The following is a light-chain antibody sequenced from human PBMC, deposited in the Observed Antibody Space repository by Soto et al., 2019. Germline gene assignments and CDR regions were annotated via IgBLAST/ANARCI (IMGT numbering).Light chain of an antibody. V-gene: IGLV1-47*01. Sequence: QPVLTQPPSASGTPGQRVTISCSGSSSNIGSNFVYWYQQVPGTAPKLLIYRNNQRPSGVPDRFSASKSGTSASLAISGLRSDDEADYYCAAWDDSLNANWVFGGGTQLTVL. J-gene: IGLJ3*02. CDR3: AAWDDSLNANWV. CDR2: RNN. CDR1: SSNIGSNF.